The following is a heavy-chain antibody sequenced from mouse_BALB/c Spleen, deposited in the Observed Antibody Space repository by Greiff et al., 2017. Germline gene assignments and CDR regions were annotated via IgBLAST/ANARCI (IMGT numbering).Heavy chain of an antibody. CDR1: GFAFSSYD. Sequence: EVKLVESGGGLVKPGGSLKLSCAASGFAFSSYDMSWVRQTPEKRLEWVAYISSGGGSTYYPDTVKGRFTISRDNAKNTLYLQMSSLKSEDTAMYYCARHGVSDYGYDMDDWGQGTSVTVSS. CDR2: ISSGGGST. D-gene: IGHD2-4*01. V-gene: IGHV5-12-1*01. CDR3: ARHGVSDYGYDMDD. J-gene: IGHJ4*01.